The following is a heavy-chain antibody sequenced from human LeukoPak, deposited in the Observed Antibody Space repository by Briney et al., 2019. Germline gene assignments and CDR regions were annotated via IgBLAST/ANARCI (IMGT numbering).Heavy chain of an antibody. CDR1: GYSFTSDW. CDR3: ASLKYDFWSGYYAYYFDY. CDR2: IYPGDSDT. D-gene: IGHD3-3*01. J-gene: IGHJ4*02. Sequence: GESLKISCKGSGYSFTSDWIGWVRQMPGKGLEWMGIIYPGDSDTRYSPSFQGQVTISADKSISTAYLQWSSLKASDTAMYYCASLKYDFWSGYYAYYFDYWGQGTLVTGSS. V-gene: IGHV5-51*01.